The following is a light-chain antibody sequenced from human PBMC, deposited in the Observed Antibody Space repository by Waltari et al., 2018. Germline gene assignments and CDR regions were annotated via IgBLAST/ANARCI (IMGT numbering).Light chain of an antibody. Sequence: QSALTQPASVSGSPGQSITISCTGSRGYIGSYNFLSWYQPEPGRAPKLLVYDVSPRPSGVSNRFSGSKSGNTASLTISGLQAEDEADYYCSSYTTTSSWVFGGGTKLTVL. V-gene: IGLV2-14*01. CDR2: DVS. CDR3: SSYTTTSSWV. CDR1: RGYIGSYNF. J-gene: IGLJ3*02.